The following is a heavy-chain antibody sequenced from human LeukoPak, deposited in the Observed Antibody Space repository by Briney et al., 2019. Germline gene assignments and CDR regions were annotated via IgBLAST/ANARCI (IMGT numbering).Heavy chain of an antibody. Sequence: SVTVSCKASGGTFSSYAISWVRQAPGQGLEWMGGIIPIFGTANYAQKFQGRVTITTDESTSTAYMELSSLRSEDTAVYYCARSIRLDYYYYMDVWAKGPRSPSP. CDR1: GGTFSSYA. V-gene: IGHV1-69*05. CDR3: ARSIRLDYYYYMDV. CDR2: IIPIFGTA. J-gene: IGHJ6*03. D-gene: IGHD6-6*01.